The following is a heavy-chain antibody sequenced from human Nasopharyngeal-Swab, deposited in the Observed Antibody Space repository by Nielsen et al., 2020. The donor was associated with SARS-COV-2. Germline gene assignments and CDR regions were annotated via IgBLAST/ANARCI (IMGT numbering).Heavy chain of an antibody. CDR2: INPSGGST. Sequence: ASVKVSCKASGGTFSSYAISWVRQAPGQGLEWMGIINPSGGSTSYAQKFQGRVTMTRDTSTSTVYMELSSLRSEDTAVYYCARDSAMIVVSMWSGDAFDIWGQGTMVTVSS. J-gene: IGHJ3*02. D-gene: IGHD3-22*01. CDR1: GGTFSSYA. CDR3: ARDSAMIVVSMWSGDAFDI. V-gene: IGHV1-46*01.